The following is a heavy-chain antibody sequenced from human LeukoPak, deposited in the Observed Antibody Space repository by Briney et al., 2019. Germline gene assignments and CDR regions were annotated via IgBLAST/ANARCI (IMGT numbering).Heavy chain of an antibody. J-gene: IGHJ4*02. D-gene: IGHD3-10*01. Sequence: PGGSLRLSCAASGFTFSSYWMSWVRQAPGRGLEWVANIKQDGSEKYYVDSVKGRFTISRDNAKNSLYLQMNSLRAEDTAVYYCARALEYYYGSGSYIGYWGQGTLVTVSS. CDR2: IKQDGSEK. CDR1: GFTFSSYW. CDR3: ARALEYYYGSGSYIGY. V-gene: IGHV3-7*01.